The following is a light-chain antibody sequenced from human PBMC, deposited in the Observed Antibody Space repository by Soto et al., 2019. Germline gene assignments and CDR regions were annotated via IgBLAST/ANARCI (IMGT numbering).Light chain of an antibody. Sequence: QSALTQPASVSGSPGQSITISCTGTSSDVGGYDYVSWYQQHPGKVPKLMIYEVFRRPSGISDRFSGSKSGNTSSLTISGLQAEDEADYYCCFYTTTSSFVFGGGTKLTVL. J-gene: IGLJ2*01. CDR1: SSDVGGYDY. CDR2: EVF. CDR3: CFYTTTSSFV. V-gene: IGLV2-14*03.